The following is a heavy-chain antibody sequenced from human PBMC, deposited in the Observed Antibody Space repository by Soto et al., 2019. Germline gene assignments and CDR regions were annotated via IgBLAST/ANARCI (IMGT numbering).Heavy chain of an antibody. J-gene: IGHJ6*02. D-gene: IGHD6-6*01. CDR3: ARRGAPIAARYYYGMDV. Sequence: PGGSLRLSCAASGFTFSSYAMSWVRQAPGKGLEWVSAISGSGGSTYYADSVKGRFTISRDNSKNTLYLQMNSLRAEDTAVYYCARRGAPIAARYYYGMDVWGQGTTVTVSS. V-gene: IGHV3-23*01. CDR2: ISGSGGST. CDR1: GFTFSSYA.